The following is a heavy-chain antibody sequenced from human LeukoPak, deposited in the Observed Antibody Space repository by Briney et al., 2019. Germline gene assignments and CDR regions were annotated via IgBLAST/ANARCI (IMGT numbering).Heavy chain of an antibody. CDR2: INPDGSST. CDR3: TSDLTGAEDY. Sequence: GGSLRLSCAASGFTFSYYWMHWVRQAPGKGLVWVSRINPDGSSTTYADSVKGRFTISRDNAKNTLYLQMNSLRAEDTAVYYCTSDLTGAEDYWGQGTLVTVSS. D-gene: IGHD7-27*01. V-gene: IGHV3-74*01. J-gene: IGHJ4*02. CDR1: GFTFSYYW.